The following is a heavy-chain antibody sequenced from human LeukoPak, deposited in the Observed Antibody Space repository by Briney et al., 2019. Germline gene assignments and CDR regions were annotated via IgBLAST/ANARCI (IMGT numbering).Heavy chain of an antibody. Sequence: GGSLRLSCAASGFTFSSYGMHWVRQAPGKGLEWVAFIRYDGSYTYYADSVKGRFTISRDNSKNTLYLQMNSLRGEDTAVYYCAKEEETPFDDWGQGTLVTVSS. CDR1: GFTFSSYG. V-gene: IGHV3-30*02. J-gene: IGHJ4*02. CDR2: IRYDGSYT. CDR3: AKEEETPFDD.